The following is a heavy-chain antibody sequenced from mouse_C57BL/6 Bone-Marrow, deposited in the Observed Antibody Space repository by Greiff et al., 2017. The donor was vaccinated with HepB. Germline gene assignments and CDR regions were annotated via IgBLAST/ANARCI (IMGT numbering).Heavy chain of an antibody. J-gene: IGHJ2*01. D-gene: IGHD2-3*01. CDR3: ARSRLLLLFDY. V-gene: IGHV1-7*01. CDR1: GYTFTSYW. Sequence: VQLQQSGAELAKPGASVKLSCKASGYTFTSYWMHWVKQRPGQGLEWIGYINPSSGYTKYNQKFKDKATWTADKSSSTAYMPLSSLTYEDSAVYYCARSRLLLLFDYWGQGTTLTVSS. CDR2: INPSSGYT.